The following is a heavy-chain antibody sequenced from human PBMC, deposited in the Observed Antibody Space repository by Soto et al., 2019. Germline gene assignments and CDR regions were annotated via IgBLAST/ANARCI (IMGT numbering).Heavy chain of an antibody. CDR2: VYYTGST. J-gene: IGHJ6*02. Sequence: SETLSLTCSVSGGSISGSYWSWIRQSPGKGLEWLGYVYYTGSTNYSPSLRSRVSISVDTSKNEFSLILTSVTAADTAVYYCARGALNYDLWSGPINGGMDVWGQGTTVTVSS. CDR1: GGSISGSY. V-gene: IGHV4-59*12. CDR3: ARGALNYDLWSGPINGGMDV. D-gene: IGHD3-3*01.